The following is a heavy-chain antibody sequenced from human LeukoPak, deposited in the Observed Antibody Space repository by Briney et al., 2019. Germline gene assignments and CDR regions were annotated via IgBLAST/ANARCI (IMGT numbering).Heavy chain of an antibody. Sequence: GASVKVSCKASGYTFTSYGISWVRQAPGQGLEWMGWISAYNGYTNYAQKLQGRVTMTTDTSTSTAYMELRSLRSDDTAVYYCARDWRFQIAAAGTGLDYWGQGTLVTVSS. CDR1: GYTFTSYG. CDR3: ARDWRFQIAAAGTGLDY. V-gene: IGHV1-18*01. D-gene: IGHD6-13*01. CDR2: ISAYNGYT. J-gene: IGHJ4*02.